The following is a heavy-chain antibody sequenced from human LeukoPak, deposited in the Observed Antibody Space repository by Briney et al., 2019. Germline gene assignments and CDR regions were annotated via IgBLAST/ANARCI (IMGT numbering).Heavy chain of an antibody. CDR3: ATAPALEYSSGWYVSY. V-gene: IGHV1-24*01. Sequence: ASVKVSCKVSGYTLTELSMHWVRQAPGKGLEWMGGFDPEDGETIYAQKFQGRVTMTEDTSTDTAYMELSSLRSEDTAVYYCATAPALEYSSGWYVSYWGQGTLVTVSS. D-gene: IGHD6-19*01. J-gene: IGHJ4*02. CDR1: GYTLTELS. CDR2: FDPEDGET.